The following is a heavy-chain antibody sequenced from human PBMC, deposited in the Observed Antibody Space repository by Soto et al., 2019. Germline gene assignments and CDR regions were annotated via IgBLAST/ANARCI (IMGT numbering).Heavy chain of an antibody. D-gene: IGHD3-22*01. J-gene: IGHJ4*02. CDR1: GGTFSSYN. Sequence: QVQLVQSGAEVKKPGSSVKVSCKASGGTFSSYNISWVRQAPGQGLEWMGRIIPILGIANYAQKFQGRVTXTXHXSTSRAYTELSSLRSEDTAVYDCARTSPESSSGLYYWVQRTLVTVSS. CDR3: ARTSPESSSGLYY. CDR2: IIPILGIA. V-gene: IGHV1-69*02.